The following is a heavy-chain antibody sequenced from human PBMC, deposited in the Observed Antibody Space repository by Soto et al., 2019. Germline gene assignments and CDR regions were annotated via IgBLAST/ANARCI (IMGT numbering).Heavy chain of an antibody. V-gene: IGHV4-31*03. CDR2: IYYSGST. J-gene: IGHJ5*02. CDR1: GGSISSGGYY. D-gene: IGHD6-13*01. CDR3: ARAPMSSFLWWFAP. Sequence: SETLSLTCTVSGGSISSGGYYWSWIRQHPAKGLECIGYIYYSGSTYYHPSLNSRVNISVDTSKNQFSLKLSCVTAADTAVYYGARAPMSSFLWWFAPWVQGTLVTVSS.